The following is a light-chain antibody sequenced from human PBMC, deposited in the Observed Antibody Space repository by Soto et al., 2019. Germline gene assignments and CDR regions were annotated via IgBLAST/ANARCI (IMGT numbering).Light chain of an antibody. V-gene: IGKV3-20*01. CDR1: QNVNTRY. Sequence: EIVLTQSPGTLSLSPGERATLSCRASQNVNTRYSACYQQRPGQAPKLLIYATSSRATGIPDRFSGSGSGTEFTLTISRLEPEDFAVYYCQQYDDSDRYIFGQGTNLEIK. J-gene: IGKJ2*01. CDR2: ATS. CDR3: QQYDDSDRYI.